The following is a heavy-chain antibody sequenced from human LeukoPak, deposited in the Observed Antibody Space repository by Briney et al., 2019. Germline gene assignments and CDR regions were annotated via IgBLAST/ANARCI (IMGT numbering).Heavy chain of an antibody. CDR1: EFTFSSYS. J-gene: IGHJ4*02. CDR3: ASAVYGDYVGVLDY. V-gene: IGHV3-21*01. Sequence: GGSLRLSCAASEFTFSSYSMNWVRQAPGKGLEWVSSISSSSSYIYYADSVKGRFTISRDNAKNSLYLQMNSLRAEDTAVFYCASAVYGDYVGVLDYWGQGTLVTVSS. D-gene: IGHD4-17*01. CDR2: ISSSSSYI.